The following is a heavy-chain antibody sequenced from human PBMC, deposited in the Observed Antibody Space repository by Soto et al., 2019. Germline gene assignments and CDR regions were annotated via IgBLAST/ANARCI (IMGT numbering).Heavy chain of an antibody. D-gene: IGHD3-3*01. CDR3: ARGGFSHPQRFWSGYYNYYYGMDV. V-gene: IGHV4-59*12. CDR1: RGSISNYY. CDR2: IYYTGVT. Sequence: SETLSLTCTVSRGSISNYYWSWIRQPPGKGLEFIGDIYYTGVTNYNPSLKSRVTISVDTSKNQFSLKLSSVTAADTAVYYCARGGFSHPQRFWSGYYNYYYGMDVWGQGATVTVSS. J-gene: IGHJ6*02.